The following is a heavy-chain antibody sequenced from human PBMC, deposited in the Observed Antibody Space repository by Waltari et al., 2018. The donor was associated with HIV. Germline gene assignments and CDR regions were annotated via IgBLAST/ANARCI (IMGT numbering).Heavy chain of an antibody. CDR1: VLLFTTYV. V-gene: IGHV3-13*01. CDR2: VGTAGET. CDR3: ARDTLGTLGY. Sequence: EVQLVESGGGLVQLGGSLRLSCAASVLLFTTYVMHWVRQRTGKGLEWVSAVGTAGETYYSDSVKGRLTISREDAKNSLFLQMNSLRAEDTALYYCARDTLGTLGYWGQGILITVSS. J-gene: IGHJ4*02.